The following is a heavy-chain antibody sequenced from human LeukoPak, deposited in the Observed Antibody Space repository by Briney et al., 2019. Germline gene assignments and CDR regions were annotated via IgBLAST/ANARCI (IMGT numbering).Heavy chain of an antibody. J-gene: IGHJ4*02. CDR2: VDPQEGQK. V-gene: IGHV1-69-2*01. CDR1: GYKFTDYY. Sequence: ASVKVSCKVSGYKFTDYYIHWVQQAPGKGLEWVGLVDPQEGQKMYAEKFQERVTIIADTPADTAYMELSGLRSEDTAVYYEVFDYWGQGTLVTVSS. CDR3: VFDY.